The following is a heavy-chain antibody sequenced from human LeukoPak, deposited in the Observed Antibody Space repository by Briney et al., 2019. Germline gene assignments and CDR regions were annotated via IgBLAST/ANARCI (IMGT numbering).Heavy chain of an antibody. CDR3: ASDRVFYGLDV. CDR2: IKGDGSET. V-gene: IGHV3-74*01. CDR1: GFTFSSYW. Sequence: PGGSLRLSCAASGFTFSSYWMYWVRQAPGKGLMWVSRIKGDGSETSYADSVKGRFTISRDNARNTLYLQMNSLRPEDTAIYYCASDRVFYGLDVWGQGTTVTVS. J-gene: IGHJ6*02.